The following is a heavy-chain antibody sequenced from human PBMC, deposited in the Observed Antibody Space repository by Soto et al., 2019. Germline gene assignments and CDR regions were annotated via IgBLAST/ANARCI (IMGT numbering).Heavy chain of an antibody. CDR2: IKGDGTNT. Sequence: EVQLVESGGGLVQFGGSLRLSCAASGFTFSSYCMHRVRQVPGKGLVWVSRIKGDGTNTGYADSVKGRFTISRDNVKNTLYLQMNSLRAEDTAVYYCARGLSGYYGFDYWGQGTLVTVSS. CDR3: ARGLSGYYGFDY. V-gene: IGHV3-74*01. J-gene: IGHJ4*02. CDR1: GFTFSSYC. D-gene: IGHD5-12*01.